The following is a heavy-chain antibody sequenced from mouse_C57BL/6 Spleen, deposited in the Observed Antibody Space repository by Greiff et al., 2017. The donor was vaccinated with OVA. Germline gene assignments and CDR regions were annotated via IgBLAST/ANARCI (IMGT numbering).Heavy chain of an antibody. Sequence: QVQLQQPGAELVRPGSSVKLSCKASGYTFTSYWMHWVKQRPIQGLEWIGNIDPSDSDTHYNQKFKDKATLTVDKSSSTAYMQLSSLTSEDSAVYYCARDYYGSSYGYWGQGTLVTVSA. J-gene: IGHJ3*01. D-gene: IGHD1-1*01. CDR3: ARDYYGSSYGY. V-gene: IGHV1-52*01. CDR2: IDPSDSDT. CDR1: GYTFTSYW.